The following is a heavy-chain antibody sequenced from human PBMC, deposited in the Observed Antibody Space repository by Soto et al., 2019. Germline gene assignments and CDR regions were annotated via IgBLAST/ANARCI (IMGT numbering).Heavy chain of an antibody. D-gene: IGHD3-3*01. CDR1: GFNIRDHY. V-gene: IGHV3-11*03. Sequence: GGSLRLCCVASGFNIRDHYMNWVRQAPGRGLEWVSYMSGSGSDVNYVDSVKDRFTISRDDSKNSLYLQMNSLKTDDTAVYYCVRVIKGGTTSFDPWGQGTLVTVSS. J-gene: IGHJ5*02. CDR3: VRVIKGGTTSFDP. CDR2: MSGSGSDV.